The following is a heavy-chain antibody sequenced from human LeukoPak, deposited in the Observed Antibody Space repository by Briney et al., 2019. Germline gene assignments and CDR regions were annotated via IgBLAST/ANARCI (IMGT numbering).Heavy chain of an antibody. J-gene: IGHJ4*02. CDR3: AAAERRGVGSVSYHAIEY. CDR1: GDSIVTDY. V-gene: IGHV4-4*07. Sequence: SETLFLTCTVSGDSIVTDYWSWIRQTAGKRLEWIGRIYTSGSTNYNPSLKSRVTVSVDMSKNQFSLKLSSVTAADTAVYYCAAAERRGVGSVSYHAIEYWGQGTLVTVSS. D-gene: IGHD3-10*01. CDR2: IYTSGST.